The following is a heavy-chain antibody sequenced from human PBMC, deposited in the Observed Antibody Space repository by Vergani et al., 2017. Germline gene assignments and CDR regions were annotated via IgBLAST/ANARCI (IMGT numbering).Heavy chain of an antibody. D-gene: IGHD2-15*01. CDR3: AKDSDVCNGYIDY. V-gene: IGHV3-9*01. CDR1: GFTFDDYA. Sequence: VQLVESGGGLVKPGGSLRLSCAASGFTFDDYAMHWVRQAPGKGLEWVSGISWNSGSIGYADSVKGRLTISRDNAKNSRYLQMNSLRAEDTALYYCAKDSDVCNGYIDYWGQGTLVTVSS. J-gene: IGHJ4*02. CDR2: ISWNSGSI.